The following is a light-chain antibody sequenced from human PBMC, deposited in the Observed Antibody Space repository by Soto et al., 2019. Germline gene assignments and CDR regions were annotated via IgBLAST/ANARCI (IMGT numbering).Light chain of an antibody. Sequence: DIQMTQSPSTLSASVGDRVTITCRASQSIRSWLAWYQQKPGKAPKLLIYKASSLESGVPSRFSGSGSGTEFTLTISSLQPDDFATYYCQQYNSYPPITFGPGTKVDIK. CDR2: KAS. V-gene: IGKV1-5*03. CDR3: QQYNSYPPIT. CDR1: QSIRSW. J-gene: IGKJ3*01.